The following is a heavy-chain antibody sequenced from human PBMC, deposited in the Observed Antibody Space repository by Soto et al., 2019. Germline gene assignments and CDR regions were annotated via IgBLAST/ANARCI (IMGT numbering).Heavy chain of an antibody. V-gene: IGHV4-30-4*01. D-gene: IGHD2-2*02. J-gene: IGHJ6*02. CDR3: LSYSSDTSGYTDYGIDV. CDR1: GGSISSGDNY. Sequence: PSETLSLTCTVSGGSISSGDNYWSWIRQPPGKGLEWIGYIYYSGSTYYNPSLKSRVTISIDTSKNQFSLKLSSVTAADTAVYYGLSYSSDTSGYTDYGIDVWGQGTTVTVS. CDR2: IYYSGST.